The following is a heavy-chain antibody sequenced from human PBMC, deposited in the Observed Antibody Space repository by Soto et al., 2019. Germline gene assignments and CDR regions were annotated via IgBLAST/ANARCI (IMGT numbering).Heavy chain of an antibody. J-gene: IGHJ6*02. CDR1: GFTFSSYG. CDR3: ARDRARWARGDYYGMYV. D-gene: IGHD3-10*01. Sequence: QVQLVESGGGVVQPGRSLRLSCAASGFTFSSYGMHWVRQAPGKGLEWVAVIWYDGSNKYYADSVKGRFTISRDNSKNXLXXQMNGLXXXXXXXYYCARDRARWARGDYYGMYVWGQGTTVTVSS. CDR2: IWYDGSNK. V-gene: IGHV3-33*01.